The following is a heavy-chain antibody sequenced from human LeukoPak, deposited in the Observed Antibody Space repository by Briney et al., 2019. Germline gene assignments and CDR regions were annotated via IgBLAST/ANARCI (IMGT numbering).Heavy chain of an antibody. Sequence: SETLSLTCAVYGGSFSGYYWSWIRQPPGKGLEWIGEINHSGGTNYNPSLKSRVTISVDTSKNQFSLKLSSVTAADTAVYYCARGAARPSYYFDYWGQGTLVTVSS. CDR2: INHSGGT. CDR1: GGSFSGYY. V-gene: IGHV4-34*01. D-gene: IGHD6-6*01. J-gene: IGHJ4*02. CDR3: ARGAARPSYYFDY.